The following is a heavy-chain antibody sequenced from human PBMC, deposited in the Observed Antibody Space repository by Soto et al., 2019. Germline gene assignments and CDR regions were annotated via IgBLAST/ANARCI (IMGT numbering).Heavy chain of an antibody. CDR2: IYYSGST. Sequence: QVQLQESGPGLVKPSETLSLTCTVSGGSISSYSWSWIRQPPGKGLEWIGYIYYSGSTNYNPSLMSRVTISVDTSKNQFSLKLSSVTAADTAVYYCAREGVSSSWYNYYAMDVWGQGTTVTVSS. V-gene: IGHV4-59*01. CDR1: GGSISSYS. CDR3: AREGVSSSWYNYYAMDV. J-gene: IGHJ6*02. D-gene: IGHD6-13*01.